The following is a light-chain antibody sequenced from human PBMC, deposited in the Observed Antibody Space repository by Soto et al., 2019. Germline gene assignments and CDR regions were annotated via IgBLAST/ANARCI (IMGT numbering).Light chain of an antibody. CDR3: QQRFNWPRFT. CDR2: DAS. V-gene: IGKV3-11*01. J-gene: IGKJ2*01. CDR1: QSVSSY. Sequence: EIVLTQSPATLSLSPGERATLSCRASQSVSSYLAWYQQKPGQAPRLLIYDASNRATGIPARFSGGGSGTYFTLTISSLKPEDFAVYFCQQRFNWPRFTFGQGTKLAIK.